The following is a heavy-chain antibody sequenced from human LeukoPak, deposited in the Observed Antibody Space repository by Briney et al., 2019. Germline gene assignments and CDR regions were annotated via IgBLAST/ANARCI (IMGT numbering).Heavy chain of an antibody. CDR3: ARGRTRSSTSCLGY. CDR1: GGTFSSYA. V-gene: IGHV1-8*03. Sequence: ASVKVSCKASGGTFSSYAISWVRQATGQGLEWMGWMNPNSGNTDYAQKFQGRVTITRNTSISTAYMELSSLRSEDTAVYYCARGRTRSSTSCLGYWGQGTLVTVSS. J-gene: IGHJ4*02. CDR2: MNPNSGNT. D-gene: IGHD2-2*01.